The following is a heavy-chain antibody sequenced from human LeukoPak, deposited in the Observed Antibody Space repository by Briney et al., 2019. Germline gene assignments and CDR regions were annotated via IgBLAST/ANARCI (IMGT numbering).Heavy chain of an antibody. Sequence: GGSLRLSCAASGFTFSNYEMNWVRQAPGKGLEWVSYISSSGTTIYYADSVKGRFTISRDNAKNSLYLQMNSLRAEDTAVYYCARDFGSGSLDCWGQGTLVTVSS. CDR1: GFTFSNYE. CDR2: ISSSGTTI. CDR3: ARDFGSGSLDC. J-gene: IGHJ4*02. V-gene: IGHV3-48*03. D-gene: IGHD3-10*01.